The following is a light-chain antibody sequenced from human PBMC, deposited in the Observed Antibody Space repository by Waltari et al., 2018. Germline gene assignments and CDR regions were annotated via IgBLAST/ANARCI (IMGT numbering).Light chain of an antibody. CDR1: QSISNW. CDR2: KSF. J-gene: IGKJ2*01. Sequence: DIQMTQSPSTLSASVGDRVTITCRASQSISNWLAWYQQKPGKAPKVLIYKSFSLQSGVPARFSGSGSETEFTLTISSLQPDDFATYYCQQYNISPYTFGHGTTLEI. V-gene: IGKV1-5*03. CDR3: QQYNISPYT.